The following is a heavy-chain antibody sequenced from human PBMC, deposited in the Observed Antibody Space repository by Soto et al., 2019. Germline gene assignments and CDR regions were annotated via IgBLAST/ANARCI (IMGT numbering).Heavy chain of an antibody. D-gene: IGHD2-15*01. V-gene: IGHV3-30-3*01. CDR1: GFTFSSYA. CDR2: ISYDGSNK. Sequence: PGGSLRLSCAASGFTFSSYAMHWVRQAPGKGLEWVAVISYDGSNKYYADSVKGRFTISRDNSKNTLYLQMNSLRAEDTAVYYCAPPPDHCSGGSCNAYWGQGTLVTVSS. J-gene: IGHJ4*02. CDR3: APPPDHCSGGSCNAY.